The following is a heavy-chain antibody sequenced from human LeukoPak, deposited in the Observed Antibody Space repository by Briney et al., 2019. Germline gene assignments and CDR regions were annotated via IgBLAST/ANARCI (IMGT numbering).Heavy chain of an antibody. Sequence: GESLKISCKVSGYSFTSYCIGWVRQMPGKGLEWVGIIYPGDSGPTYSPSFQGQVTISVDKSIHTAYLQWSSLQASDTAMYYCGMSGDRVPLQDDVFDVWGQGTMVSVST. V-gene: IGHV5-51*01. CDR1: GYSFTSYC. D-gene: IGHD1-26*01. J-gene: IGHJ3*01. CDR3: GMSGDRVPLQDDVFDV. CDR2: IYPGDSGP.